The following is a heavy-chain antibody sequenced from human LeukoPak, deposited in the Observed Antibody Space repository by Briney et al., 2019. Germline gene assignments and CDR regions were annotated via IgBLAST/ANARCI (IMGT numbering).Heavy chain of an antibody. CDR2: IWYDGSNK. J-gene: IGHJ6*04. V-gene: IGHV3-33*01. Sequence: PGGSLRLSCAAFGFTFSSYGMHWVRQAPGKGLEWVAVIWYDGSNKYYADSVKGRFTISRDNSKNTLYLQMNSLRAEDTAVYYCARGLDLDTAYYYYGMDVWGKGTTVTVSS. D-gene: IGHD5-18*01. CDR1: GFTFSSYG. CDR3: ARGLDLDTAYYYYGMDV.